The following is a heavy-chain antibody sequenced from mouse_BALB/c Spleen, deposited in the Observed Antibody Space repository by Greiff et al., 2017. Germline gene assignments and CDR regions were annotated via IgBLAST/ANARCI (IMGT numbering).Heavy chain of an antibody. CDR2: IYPSDSYT. J-gene: IGHJ3*01. D-gene: IGHD2-4*01. Sequence: QVQLQQPGAELVRPGASVKLSCKASGYTFNSYWINWVKQRPGQGLEWIGNIYPSDSYTNYNQKFKDKATLTVDKSSSTAYMQLSSPTSEDSAVYYCTRSTMITTGWFAYWGQGTLVTVSA. CDR1: GYTFNSYW. V-gene: IGHV1-69*02. CDR3: TRSTMITTGWFAY.